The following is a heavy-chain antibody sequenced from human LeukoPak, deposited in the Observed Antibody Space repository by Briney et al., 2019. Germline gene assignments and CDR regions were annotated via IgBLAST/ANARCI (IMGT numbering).Heavy chain of an antibody. CDR2: INPGGSSI. CDR3: ARDPRTYYDYIWGSYRLDY. D-gene: IGHD3-16*02. CDR1: GFTFSSYW. V-gene: IGHV3-74*01. J-gene: IGHJ4*02. Sequence: PGRSLRLSCAASGFTFSSYWMHWVRQVPGKGLVWVARINPGGSSITYADSVKGRFTISRDNAKNSLYLQMNSLRAEDTAVYYCARDPRTYYDYIWGSYRLDYWGQGTLVTVSS.